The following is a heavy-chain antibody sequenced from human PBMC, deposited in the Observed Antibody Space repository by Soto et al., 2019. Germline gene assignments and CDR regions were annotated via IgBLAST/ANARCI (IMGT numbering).Heavy chain of an antibody. CDR2: IYYSGST. CDR1: GGSISSSSYY. V-gene: IGHV4-39*01. J-gene: IGHJ6*02. CDR3: SGWYYYYYGMDV. D-gene: IGHD6-19*01. Sequence: SQTMSLTSAVSGGSISSSSYYWGWIRQPPGKGLEWIGSIYYSGSTYYNPSLKSRVTISVDTSKNQFSLKLSSVTAADTAVYYCSGWYYYYYGMDVWGQGTTVTVSS.